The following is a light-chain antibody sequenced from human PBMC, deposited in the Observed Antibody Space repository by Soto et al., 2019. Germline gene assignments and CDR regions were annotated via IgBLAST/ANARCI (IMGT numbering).Light chain of an antibody. CDR2: DAS. CDR1: QSVNSY. V-gene: IGKV3-11*01. CDR3: QQRSNWPLT. J-gene: IGKJ4*01. Sequence: ETVLTQSPATLSLSPGERATLSCRASQSVNSYLAWYQQKPGQAPRLLIYDASNRATGIPARFSGSGSGTDFTLTISSLEPADFAVYYCQQRSNWPLTFGGGTKVEIK.